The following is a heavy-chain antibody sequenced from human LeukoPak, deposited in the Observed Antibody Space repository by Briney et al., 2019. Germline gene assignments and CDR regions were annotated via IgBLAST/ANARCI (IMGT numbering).Heavy chain of an antibody. CDR1: GFTFNTYN. V-gene: IGHV3-21*03. J-gene: IGHJ4*02. CDR2: IFSSSTYI. Sequence: GGSLRLSCAASGFTFNTYNMNWVRQAPGKGLEWVSSIFSSSTYIYYTDSVKGRFTISRDNARNSLYLQMDNLRAEDTGVYYCARDFYHGFALDYWGQGTLVTVSS. D-gene: IGHD2/OR15-2a*01. CDR3: ARDFYHGFALDY.